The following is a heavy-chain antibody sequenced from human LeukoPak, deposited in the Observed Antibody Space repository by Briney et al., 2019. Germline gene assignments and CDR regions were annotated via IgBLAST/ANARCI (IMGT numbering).Heavy chain of an antibody. D-gene: IGHD6-19*01. CDR2: IWYDGSNK. V-gene: IGHV3-33*01. Sequence: PGGSLRLSCATSGFTFSSYGIPWVRQAPGKGLEWVAVIWYDGSNKYYADSVKGRFTISRDQPKNTAYLQMNNVRVEDTAVYYCARLGSGWSIDYWGQGTLVTVSS. J-gene: IGHJ4*02. CDR3: ARLGSGWSIDY. CDR1: GFTFSSYG.